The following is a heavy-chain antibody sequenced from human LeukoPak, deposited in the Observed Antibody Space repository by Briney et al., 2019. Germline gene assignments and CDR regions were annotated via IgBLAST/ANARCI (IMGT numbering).Heavy chain of an antibody. CDR2: INHSGST. V-gene: IGHV4-34*01. Sequence: SETLSLTCAVYGGSFSGYYWSWIRQPPGKGLEWIGEINHSGSTNYNPSLKSRVTMSVDTSKNQFSLQLSSVTAADTAVYYCARGSGIAAFGSRFGMDVWGQGTTVTVSS. CDR1: GGSFSGYY. J-gene: IGHJ6*02. CDR3: ARGSGIAAFGSRFGMDV. D-gene: IGHD6-13*01.